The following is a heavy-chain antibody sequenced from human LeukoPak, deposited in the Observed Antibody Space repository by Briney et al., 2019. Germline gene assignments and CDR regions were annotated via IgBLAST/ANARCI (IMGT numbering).Heavy chain of an antibody. CDR1: GGSISSYF. D-gene: IGHD4-23*01. V-gene: IGHV4-59*12. CDR2: IYYSGTT. CDR3: ARVVTRGRTFDY. J-gene: IGHJ4*02. Sequence: SETLSLTCTVSGGSISSYFWSWIRQPPGKGLEWIGYIYYSGTTNYNPSLKSRVTISVDTSKNQFSLKLSSVTAADTAVYYCARVVTRGRTFDYWGQGTLVTVSS.